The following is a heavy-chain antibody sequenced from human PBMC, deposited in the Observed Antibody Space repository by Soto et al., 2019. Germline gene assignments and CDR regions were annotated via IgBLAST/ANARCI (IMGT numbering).Heavy chain of an antibody. CDR2: IDYNGVT. J-gene: IGHJ4*02. V-gene: IGHV4-39*01. CDR3: GKVLVGATGHTDSDS. CDR1: GGSIYRSGYY. Sequence: SETLSLTCPVSGGSIYRSGYYWGWIRQPPGRGLEWIRNIDYNGVTYSNPSLKSRVTISRDTSKNQFSLKLTSVTAADTALYYCGKVLVGATGHTDSDSWGPGTLVTVSS. D-gene: IGHD2-15*01.